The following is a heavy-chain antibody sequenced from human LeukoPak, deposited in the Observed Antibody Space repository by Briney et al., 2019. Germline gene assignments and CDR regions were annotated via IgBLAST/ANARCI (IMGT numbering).Heavy chain of an antibody. CDR1: GFTFSSYC. Sequence: GGALRLSCGAAGFTFSSYCKHWGRQAPGQGVEGVAVIWYDGSNKYYADSVKGRFTISRDNSKNTLYLQMNSLRAEDTAVYYCARDKTTGVDYWGQGTLVTVSS. CDR3: ARDKTTGVDY. D-gene: IGHD7-27*01. V-gene: IGHV3-33*01. J-gene: IGHJ4*02. CDR2: IWYDGSNK.